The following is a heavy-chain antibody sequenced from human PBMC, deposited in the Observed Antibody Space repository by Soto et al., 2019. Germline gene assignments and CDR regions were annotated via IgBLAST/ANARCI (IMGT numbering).Heavy chain of an antibody. D-gene: IGHD4-17*01. CDR2: ILNDASGH. J-gene: IGHJ4*02. V-gene: IGHV3-33*01. Sequence: QVQLVESGGGVVQPGTSLRLSCAASGLTFSRHGMHWVRQTPGKGLEWLAVILNDASGHWYADSVKGRFTISRDNLENKLYLQMNGLRLEDTAMYYCARDDDYPNKGVDYWGQGTLVTVSA. CDR1: GLTFSRHG. CDR3: ARDDDYPNKGVDY.